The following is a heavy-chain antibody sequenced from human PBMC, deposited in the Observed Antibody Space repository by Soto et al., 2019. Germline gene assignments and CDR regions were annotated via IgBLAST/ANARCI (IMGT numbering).Heavy chain of an antibody. CDR2: ISGSGGST. CDR1: GFTFSSYA. D-gene: IGHD3-3*01. CDR3: AKDGTTYYDFWSGYSRDYYYYGMDV. Sequence: GGSLRLSCAASGFTFSSYAMSWVRQAPGKGLEWVSAISGSGGSTYYADSVKGRFTISRDNSKNTLYLQMNSLRAEDTAVYYCAKDGTTYYDFWSGYSRDYYYYGMDVWGQGTTVTVSS. V-gene: IGHV3-23*01. J-gene: IGHJ6*02.